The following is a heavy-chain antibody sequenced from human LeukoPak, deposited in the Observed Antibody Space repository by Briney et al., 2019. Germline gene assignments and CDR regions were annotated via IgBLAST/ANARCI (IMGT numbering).Heavy chain of an antibody. CDR1: GGSFSGYH. D-gene: IGHD3-22*01. V-gene: IGHV4-34*01. CDR2: INPSGST. Sequence: PSETLSLTCAVYGGSFSGYHWTWIRQSPGKGLEWIGDINPSGSTYYNPSLKSRLTISVDTSKNQFSLKLRSVTAADTAVYYCARGRHDITMIVVVMTSVSYYLDVWGKGTTVAVS. CDR3: ARGRHDITMIVVVMTSVSYYLDV. J-gene: IGHJ6*03.